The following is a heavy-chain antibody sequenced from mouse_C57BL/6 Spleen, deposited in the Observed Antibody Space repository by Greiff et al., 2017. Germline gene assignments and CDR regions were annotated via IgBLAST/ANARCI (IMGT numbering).Heavy chain of an antibody. D-gene: IGHD1-1*01. CDR3: ARAGGSSYEFAY. J-gene: IGHJ3*01. V-gene: IGHV5-16*01. Sequence: EVQRVESEGGLVQPGSSMKLSCTASGFTFSDYYMAWVRQVPDKGLEWVANINYDGSSTYYLDSLKSRFIISRDNAKTILYLQMSSLKSEDTATYYCARAGGSSYEFAYWGQGTLVTVSA. CDR2: INYDGSST. CDR1: GFTFSDYY.